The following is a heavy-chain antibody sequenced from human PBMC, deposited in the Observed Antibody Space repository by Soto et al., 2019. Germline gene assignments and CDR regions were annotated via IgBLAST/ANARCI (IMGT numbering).Heavy chain of an antibody. CDR2: INSDGSST. CDR1: GFTFSSYW. Sequence: EVQLVESGGGLVQPGGSLRLSCAASGFTFSSYWMHWVRQAPGKGLVWVSRINSDGSSTSYADSVKGRFTISRDNAKNTLYLQMNSLRAEDTAVYYCARGSMRVVPAAMYYYYGMDVWGQGTTVTVSS. V-gene: IGHV3-74*01. CDR3: ARGSMRVVPAAMYYYYGMDV. D-gene: IGHD2-2*01. J-gene: IGHJ6*02.